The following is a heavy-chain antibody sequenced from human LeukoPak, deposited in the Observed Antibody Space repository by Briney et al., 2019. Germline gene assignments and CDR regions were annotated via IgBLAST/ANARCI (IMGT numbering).Heavy chain of an antibody. CDR1: GYTFTSYY. CDR3: ARGGHVRVYDSNAYYGHY. CDR2: INPSDGST. Sequence: ASVKVSCKASGYTFTSYYMYWVRQAPGQGLEWMGIINPSDGSTSYAQKFQGRVTMTRDMSTSTVYMELSSLRPEDTAVYYCARGGHVRVYDSNAYYGHYWGQGTLVTVSS. V-gene: IGHV1-46*01. D-gene: IGHD3-22*01. J-gene: IGHJ4*02.